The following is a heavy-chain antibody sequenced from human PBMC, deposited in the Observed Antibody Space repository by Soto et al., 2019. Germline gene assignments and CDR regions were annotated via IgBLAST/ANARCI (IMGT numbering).Heavy chain of an antibody. CDR3: ARERFPRRYYDY. D-gene: IGHD3-10*01. J-gene: IGHJ4*03. Sequence: SETLSLTCAVYCGSFSGYYWSWIRQPPGKGLEWIGEINHSGSTNYNPSLKSRVTISVDTSKNQFSLKLSSVTAADTAVYYCARERFPRRYYDYWGQGTLVTVSS. CDR1: CGSFSGYY. V-gene: IGHV4-34*01. CDR2: INHSGST.